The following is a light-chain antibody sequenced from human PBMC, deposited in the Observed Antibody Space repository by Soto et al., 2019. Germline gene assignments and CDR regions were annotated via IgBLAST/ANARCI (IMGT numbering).Light chain of an antibody. CDR3: QQYDTSPWT. CDR2: GAS. Sequence: EIVLTQSPGTLSLSPGERATLSCRASQSVSSSYLAWYQQKPGQAPRLLIYGASSRATGIPDRFSGSGSGKDFNLNISRLEPEDLALYYCQQYDTSPWTFGQGTKVEIK. V-gene: IGKV3-20*01. CDR1: QSVSSSY. J-gene: IGKJ1*01.